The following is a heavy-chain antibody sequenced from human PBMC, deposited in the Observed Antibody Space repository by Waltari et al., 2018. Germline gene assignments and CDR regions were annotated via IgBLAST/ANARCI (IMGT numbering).Heavy chain of an antibody. CDR2: IHPGESDT. CDR3: ARASSFRDYYNVLTGFDPFDS. D-gene: IGHD3-9*01. V-gene: IGHV5-51*01. J-gene: IGHJ4*02. CDR1: GYNFPTYW. Sequence: EVSLVQSRAEVKKPGESLKISCEGSGYNFPTYWIGWVRQMPGKGLEWVGSIHPGESDTRYSPPFYGQVTISADKSISTAYLHWSSLKASDSAIYYCARASSFRDYYNVLTGFDPFDSWGQGTLVTVSS.